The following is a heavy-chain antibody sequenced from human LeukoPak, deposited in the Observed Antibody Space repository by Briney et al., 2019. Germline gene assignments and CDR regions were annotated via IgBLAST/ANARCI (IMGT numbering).Heavy chain of an antibody. CDR2: ISAYNGNT. J-gene: IGHJ5*02. V-gene: IGHV1-18*01. D-gene: IGHD2-15*01. CDR3: AAWEVVAASGFDP. CDR1: GYTFTSYG. Sequence: ASVKVSCKASGYTFTSYGISWVRQAPGQGLEWMGWISAYNGNTNYAQKLQGRVTMTTDTSTSTAYMELSSLRSEDTAIYYCAAWEVVAASGFDPWGQGTLVTVSS.